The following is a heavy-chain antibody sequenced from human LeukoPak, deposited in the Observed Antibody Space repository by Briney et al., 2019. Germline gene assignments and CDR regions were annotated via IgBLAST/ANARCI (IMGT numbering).Heavy chain of an antibody. V-gene: IGHV3-53*01. Sequence: PGGSLRLSCTVSGFTVSSNSWSWVRQAPGKGLEWVSFIYSGGNTHYSDSVKGRFTISRDNSENSLYLQIDSLTAEDTAVYYCTRKGSQWDFLVDYWGQGTRVAVSP. D-gene: IGHD2/OR15-2a*01. J-gene: IGHJ4*02. CDR3: TRKGSQWDFLVDY. CDR1: GFTVSSNS. CDR2: IYSGGNT.